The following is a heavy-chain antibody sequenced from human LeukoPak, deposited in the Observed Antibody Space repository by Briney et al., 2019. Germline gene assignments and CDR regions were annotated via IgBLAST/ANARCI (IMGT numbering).Heavy chain of an antibody. CDR3: ARDLMYSSSWRRYWFDP. CDR2: TCYRSKWYN. J-gene: IGHJ5*02. CDR1: GDSVSSNSAA. Sequence: SQTLSLTCAISGDSVSSNSAAWNWISQCPSRGLEWLGRTCYRSKWYNDYAVSVKSRITINPDTSKNQFSLQLNSVTPEDTAVYYCARDLMYSSSWRRYWFDPWGQGTLVTVSS. V-gene: IGHV6-1*01. D-gene: IGHD6-13*01.